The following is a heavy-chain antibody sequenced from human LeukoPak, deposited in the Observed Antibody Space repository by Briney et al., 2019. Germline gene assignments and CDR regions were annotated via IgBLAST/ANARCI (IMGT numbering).Heavy chain of an antibody. CDR3: ARSCSSTSCYEDY. CDR1: GFTFSSYS. D-gene: IGHD2-2*01. Sequence: GGSLRLSCAASGFTFSSYSMNWVRQAPGKGLEWVSSISSSSSYIYYADSVKGRFTISRDNAKNSLYLQMNSLRAEDTALYHCARSCSSTSCYEDYWGQGTLVTVSS. J-gene: IGHJ4*02. V-gene: IGHV3-21*04. CDR2: ISSSSSYI.